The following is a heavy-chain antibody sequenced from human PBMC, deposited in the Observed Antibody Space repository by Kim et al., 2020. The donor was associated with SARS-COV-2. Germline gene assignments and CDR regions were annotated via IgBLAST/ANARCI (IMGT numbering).Heavy chain of an antibody. D-gene: IGHD6-19*01. CDR3: ARVYSSGWYGVSGLLGFDY. J-gene: IGHJ4*02. V-gene: IGHV3-74*01. Sequence: GRFTISRDNAKNTLYLQMNSLRAEDTAVYYCARVYSSGWYGVSGLLGFDYWGQGTLVTVSS.